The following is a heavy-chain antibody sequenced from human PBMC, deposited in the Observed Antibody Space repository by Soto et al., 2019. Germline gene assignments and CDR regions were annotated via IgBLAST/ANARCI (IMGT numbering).Heavy chain of an antibody. CDR2: IYHSGST. Sequence: SETLSLTCAVSGGSISSSNWWSWVRQPPGKGLEWIGEIYHSGSTNYNPSLKSRVTISVDKSKNQFSLKLSSVTAADTAVYYSARGAITMVRGVIIDYWGQGTLVTVSS. CDR3: ARGAITMVRGVIIDY. D-gene: IGHD3-10*01. CDR1: GGSISSSNW. V-gene: IGHV4-4*02. J-gene: IGHJ4*02.